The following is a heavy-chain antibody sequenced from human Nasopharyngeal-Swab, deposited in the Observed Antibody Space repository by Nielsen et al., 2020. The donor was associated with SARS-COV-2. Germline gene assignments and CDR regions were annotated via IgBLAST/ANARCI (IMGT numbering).Heavy chain of an antibody. Sequence: SLKISCAASGFTLSHYGMHWVRQAPGKGLGWAAAISYDGNTKYYADSAKGRFTISRDSAKNALYLEMNSLRPEDMAVYYCARDDGSLGDYWGQGTLVTVSS. CDR1: GFTLSHYG. CDR3: ARDDGSLGDY. J-gene: IGHJ4*02. D-gene: IGHD3-10*01. CDR2: ISYDGNTK. V-gene: IGHV3-30*03.